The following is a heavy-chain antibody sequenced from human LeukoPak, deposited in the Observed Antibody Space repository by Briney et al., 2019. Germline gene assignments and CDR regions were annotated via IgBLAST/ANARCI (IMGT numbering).Heavy chain of an antibody. Sequence: GASVKVSCKASGYTFTSYYMHWVRQAPGQGLEWMGIINPSGGDTSYAQKFQGRVTMTRDTSTSTVYMELSSLRSEDTAVYYCANSSMVATYFDYWGQGTLVTVSS. CDR3: ANSSMVATYFDY. V-gene: IGHV1-46*01. D-gene: IGHD5-12*01. CDR1: GYTFTSYY. J-gene: IGHJ4*02. CDR2: INPSGGDT.